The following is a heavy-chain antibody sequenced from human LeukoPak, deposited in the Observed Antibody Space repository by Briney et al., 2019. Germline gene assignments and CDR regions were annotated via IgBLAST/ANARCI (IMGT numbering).Heavy chain of an antibody. CDR2: INQDGSAK. CDR3: ASGVRAGEYYYYYMDG. D-gene: IGHD3-16*01. V-gene: IGHV3-7*01. CDR1: GFTFSTYS. J-gene: IGHJ6*03. Sequence: GGSLRLSCAASGFTFSTYSMSWVRQAPGKGLEWVANINQDGSAKYYADSVKGRFTISRDNAKNSLYLQMNSLRAEDTRVYYCASGVRAGEYYYYYMDGWGKAATVTISS.